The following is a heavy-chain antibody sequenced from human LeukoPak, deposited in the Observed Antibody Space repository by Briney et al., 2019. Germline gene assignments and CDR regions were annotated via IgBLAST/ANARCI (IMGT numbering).Heavy chain of an antibody. CDR3: ARAGYYDSSGYGQFDY. J-gene: IGHJ4*02. CDR2: MYHNGST. V-gene: IGHV4-39*07. Sequence: SETLSLTCTVSGGSISSYSYYWGWIRQPPGKGLEWIGSMYHNGSTYYNPSLKSRVTISVDTSENQFSLKLSSVTAADTAVYYCARAGYYDSSGYGQFDYWGQGTLVTVSS. D-gene: IGHD3-22*01. CDR1: GGSISSYSYY.